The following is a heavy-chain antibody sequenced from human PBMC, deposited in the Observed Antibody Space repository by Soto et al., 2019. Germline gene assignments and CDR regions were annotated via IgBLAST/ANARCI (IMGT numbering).Heavy chain of an antibody. Sequence: QEQLQESGPRLVKPSETLSLTCSVSGGSISNYHWSWIRQPPGKGLEWIGYISYTGSTNYSPSLKRRVTMLLATSKKQFSLKLSSVTAADTAVYYCARVAADAYWSGYDDYWGQGTRVTFSS. J-gene: IGHJ4*02. D-gene: IGHD3-3*01. V-gene: IGHV4-59*01. CDR2: ISYTGST. CDR1: GGSISNYH. CDR3: ARVAADAYWSGYDDY.